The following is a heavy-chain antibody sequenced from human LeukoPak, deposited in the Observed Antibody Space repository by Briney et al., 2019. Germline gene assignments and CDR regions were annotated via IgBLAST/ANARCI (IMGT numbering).Heavy chain of an antibody. Sequence: SVKVSCKASGGTFSSYAISWVRQAPGQGLEWMGGIIPIFGTANYAQKFQGRVTITANESTSTAYMELSSLRSEDTAVYYCAINPREGANPFDYWGQGTLVTVSS. CDR1: GGTFSSYA. CDR2: IIPIFGTA. D-gene: IGHD1-26*01. V-gene: IGHV1-69*01. CDR3: AINPREGANPFDY. J-gene: IGHJ4*02.